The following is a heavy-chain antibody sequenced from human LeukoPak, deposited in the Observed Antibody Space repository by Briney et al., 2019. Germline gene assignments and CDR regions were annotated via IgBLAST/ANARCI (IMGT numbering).Heavy chain of an antibody. J-gene: IGHJ5*02. D-gene: IGHD2-15*01. Sequence: ASVKVSCKASGYTFTGYYMHWVRQAPGQGLEWMGWINPNSGGTNYAQKFQGRVTMTRDTSISTAYMELSRLRSDDTAVYYCARVRVYCSGGSCYPNWFDHWGQGTLVTVSS. CDR3: ARVRVYCSGGSCYPNWFDH. CDR1: GYTFTGYY. CDR2: INPNSGGT. V-gene: IGHV1-2*02.